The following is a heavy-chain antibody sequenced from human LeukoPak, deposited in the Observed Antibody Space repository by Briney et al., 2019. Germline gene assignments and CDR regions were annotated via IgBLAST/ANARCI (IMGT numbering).Heavy chain of an antibody. V-gene: IGHV3-30*04. J-gene: IGHJ4*02. Sequence: GGSLRFSGAASGFTFSSYAMPWARQAPRKGLEWVAVISYDGSNKYYADSVKGRFTISRDNSKNTLYLQMNSLRAEDTAVYYCASSPAAGRDYWGQGTLVTVSS. CDR1: GFTFSSYA. CDR2: ISYDGSNK. CDR3: ASSPAAGRDY. D-gene: IGHD6-19*01.